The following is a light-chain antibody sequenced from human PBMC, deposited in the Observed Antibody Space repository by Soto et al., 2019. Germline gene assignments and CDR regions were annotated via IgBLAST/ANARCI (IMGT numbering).Light chain of an antibody. CDR2: EVN. Sequence: QSVLTQPPSASGSPGQSVTISCTGTSSDVGGYNYVSWYQQHPDKAPKLMIYEVNKRPSGVPDRFSGSQSGNTASLTVSGLQAEDEADYYCSSYASSNSYVFGTGTKVTVL. V-gene: IGLV2-8*01. CDR3: SSYASSNSYV. CDR1: SSDVGGYNY. J-gene: IGLJ1*01.